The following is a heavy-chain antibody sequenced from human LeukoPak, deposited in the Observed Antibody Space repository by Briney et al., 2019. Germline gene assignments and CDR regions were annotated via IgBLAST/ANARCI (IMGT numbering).Heavy chain of an antibody. CDR2: IYYTGIT. D-gene: IGHD1-26*01. Sequence: SETLSLTCTISGDSISTYYWSWIRQPPGMGLEWIGYIYYTGITNYNPSLKSRVTISIDTSKIQFSLKLSSVTAADTAVYYCARGSWWELLGGDYWGQGILVTVSS. V-gene: IGHV4-59*01. CDR1: GDSISTYY. J-gene: IGHJ4*02. CDR3: ARGSWWELLGGDY.